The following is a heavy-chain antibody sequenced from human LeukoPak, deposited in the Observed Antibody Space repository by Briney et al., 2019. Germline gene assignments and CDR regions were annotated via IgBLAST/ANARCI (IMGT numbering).Heavy chain of an antibody. CDR3: ARAGFGELPIEDI. D-gene: IGHD3-10*01. CDR1: GGSISSSNW. J-gene: IGHJ3*02. CDR2: IYHSGST. Sequence: SGTLSLTCAVSGGSISSSNWWSWVRQPPGKGLGWIGEIYHSGSTNYNPSLKSRVTISVDKSKNQFSLKLSSVTAADTAVYYCARAGFGELPIEDIWGQGTMVTVSS. V-gene: IGHV4-4*02.